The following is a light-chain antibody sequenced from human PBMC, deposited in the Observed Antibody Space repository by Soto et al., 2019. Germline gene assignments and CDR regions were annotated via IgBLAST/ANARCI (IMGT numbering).Light chain of an antibody. CDR3: SSYTSSSTYV. CDR1: SSDVGSYYR. Sequence: QSVLTQPPSVSGSPGQSVTISCTGTSSDVGSYYRVSWYQQSPGTAPKLMIYEVSNRPSGVPDRFSGSKSGNTASLTISGLQAEDEADYYCSSYTSSSTYVFGTGTQLTVL. CDR2: EVS. J-gene: IGLJ1*01. V-gene: IGLV2-18*02.